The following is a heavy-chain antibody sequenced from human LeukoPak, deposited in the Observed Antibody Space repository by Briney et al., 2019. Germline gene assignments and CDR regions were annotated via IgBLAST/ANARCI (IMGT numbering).Heavy chain of an antibody. D-gene: IGHD2-8*01. J-gene: IGHJ3*02. Sequence: GGSLRLSCAASGFTFSSHAMHWVRQAPGKGLEWVAFISNDGNRKYYADSVKGRFTISRDNSKNTLYLQMNSLRAEDTAVYYCAKALLLYPAAFDIWGQGTMVTVSS. CDR1: GFTFSSHA. CDR3: AKALLLYPAAFDI. CDR2: ISNDGNRK. V-gene: IGHV3-30-3*01.